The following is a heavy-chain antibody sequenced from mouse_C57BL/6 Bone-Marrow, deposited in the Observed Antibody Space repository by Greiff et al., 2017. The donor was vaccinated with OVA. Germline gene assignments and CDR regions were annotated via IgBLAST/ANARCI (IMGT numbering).Heavy chain of an antibody. CDR1: GYTFTDYY. J-gene: IGHJ1*03. V-gene: IGHV1-26*01. CDR2: INPNNGGT. Sequence: VQLQQSGPELVKPGASVKISCKASGYTFTDYYMNWVKQSHGKSLEWIGDINPNNGGTSYNQKFKGKATLTVDKSSSTAYMELRSLTSEDSAVYYCARWLLRNFDVWGTGTTVTVSS. D-gene: IGHD2-3*01. CDR3: ARWLLRNFDV.